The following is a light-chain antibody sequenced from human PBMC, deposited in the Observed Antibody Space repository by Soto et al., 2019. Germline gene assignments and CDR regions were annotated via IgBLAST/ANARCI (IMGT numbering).Light chain of an antibody. Sequence: QAVVTQPASVSGSPGQSITISCIGTSSDVGSYNLVSWYQQHPGKAPEVLIYEVSERPSGVSNRFSGSKSGNTASLTISGLQAEDEAEYYCCSYAGSRTHVLFGGGTQLTVL. V-gene: IGLV2-23*02. J-gene: IGLJ2*01. CDR3: CSYAGSRTHVL. CDR2: EVS. CDR1: SSDVGSYNL.